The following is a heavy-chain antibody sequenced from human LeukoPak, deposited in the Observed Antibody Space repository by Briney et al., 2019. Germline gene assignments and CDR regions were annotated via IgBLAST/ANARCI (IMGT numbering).Heavy chain of an antibody. CDR2: ISYDGSNE. CDR3: AREVGYCTNGVCYWNH. J-gene: IGHJ1*01. D-gene: IGHD2-8*01. V-gene: IGHV3-30-3*01. CDR1: GFTFSSYT. Sequence: GGSLRLSCAASGFTFSSYTIHWVRQAPGKGLEGVAVISYDGSNEYYADSVKGRFTISRDNSKNTLYLQMNSLRAEDTAVYYCAREVGYCTNGVCYWNHWGQGTLVTVSS.